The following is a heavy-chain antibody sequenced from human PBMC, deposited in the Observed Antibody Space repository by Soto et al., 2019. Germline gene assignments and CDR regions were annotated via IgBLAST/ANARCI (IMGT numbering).Heavy chain of an antibody. CDR2: IYYSGST. CDR1: GGSISSYD. D-gene: IGHD3-10*01. Sequence: PSETLSLTSSVSGGSISSYDWSWIRQPPGKGLEWIGYIYYSGSTNYNPSLKSRVTISVDTSKNQFSLKLSSVTAADTAVYYCARYGSGSSVWFDPWGQGTLVTVSS. J-gene: IGHJ5*02. CDR3: ARYGSGSSVWFDP. V-gene: IGHV4-59*01.